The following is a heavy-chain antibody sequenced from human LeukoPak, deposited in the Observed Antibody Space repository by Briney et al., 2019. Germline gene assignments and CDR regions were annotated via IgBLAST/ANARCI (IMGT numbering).Heavy chain of an antibody. CDR1: GFTFNDYG. Sequence: GRSLRLSCAASGFTFNDYGMHWVRQAPGKGLEWVAVISYEGSTKYYADSVRGRFTISRDDSKNTLYLQMNSLRPEDTAVYSWAKGGGLGGIPYQPYFDHWGREILVPVSS. D-gene: IGHD3-16*01. CDR3: AKGGGLGGIPYQPYFDH. V-gene: IGHV3-30*18. J-gene: IGHJ4*02. CDR2: ISYEGSTK.